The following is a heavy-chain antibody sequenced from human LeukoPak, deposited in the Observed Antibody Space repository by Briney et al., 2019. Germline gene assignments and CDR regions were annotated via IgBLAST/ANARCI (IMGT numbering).Heavy chain of an antibody. V-gene: IGHV3-30*04. J-gene: IGHJ4*02. Sequence: GGSLRLSCAASGFTFSSYAMHWVRQAPGKGLEWVAVISYDGSNKYYADSVKGRFTISRDNSKNTLYLQMNSLGAEDTAVYYCAKGERLDYWGQGTLVTVSS. D-gene: IGHD1-26*01. CDR2: ISYDGSNK. CDR3: AKGERLDY. CDR1: GFTFSSYA.